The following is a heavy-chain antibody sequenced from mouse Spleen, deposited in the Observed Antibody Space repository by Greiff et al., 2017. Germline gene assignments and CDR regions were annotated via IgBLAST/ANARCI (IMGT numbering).Heavy chain of an antibody. CDR2: INPSTGGT. CDR1: GYSFTGYY. D-gene: IGHD1-1*01. CDR3: ARGMTTVVADYFGY. J-gene: IGHJ2*01. Sequence: VQLQQPGPELVKPGASVKLSCKASGYSFTGYYMNWVKQSPEKSLEWIGEINPSTGGTTYNQKFKAKATLTVDKSSSTAYMQLKSLTSEDSAVYYCARGMTTVVADYFGYWGQGTTRTGSS. V-gene: IGHV1-42*01.